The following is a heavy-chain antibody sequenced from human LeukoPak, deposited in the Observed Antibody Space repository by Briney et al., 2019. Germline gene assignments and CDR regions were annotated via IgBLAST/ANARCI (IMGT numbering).Heavy chain of an antibody. D-gene: IGHD6-13*01. CDR1: GGSISSYY. V-gene: IGHV4-59*12. CDR3: ARAQQLVGAKYYFDY. J-gene: IGHJ4*02. Sequence: SETLSLTCTLSGGSISSYYWSWIRQPPGKGLEWIGYIYYSGSTNYNPSLKSRVTISVDTSKNQFSLKLSSVTAADTAVYYCARAQQLVGAKYYFDYWGQGTLVTVSS. CDR2: IYYSGST.